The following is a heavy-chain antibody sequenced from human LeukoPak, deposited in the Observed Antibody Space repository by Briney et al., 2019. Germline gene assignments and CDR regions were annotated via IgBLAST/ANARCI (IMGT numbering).Heavy chain of an antibody. CDR3: ARGPHLDSSGSLYY. Sequence: PGGSLRLSCAASGFSVSEYYVTWVRQAPGKGLEWISYITRENWIYYSDSVKGRFTISRDHAKSSVYLEMNSLRVDDTAVYYCARGPHLDSSGSLYYWGQGTQVTVSS. V-gene: IGHV3-69-1*01. D-gene: IGHD3-22*01. CDR1: GFSVSEYY. J-gene: IGHJ4*02. CDR2: ITRENWI.